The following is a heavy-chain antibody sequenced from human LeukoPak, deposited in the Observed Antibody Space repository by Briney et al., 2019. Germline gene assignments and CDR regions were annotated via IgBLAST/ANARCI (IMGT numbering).Heavy chain of an antibody. CDR2: IYYSGST. Sequence: PLETLSLTCTVSGGSISSYYWSWIRQPPGKGLEWIGYIYYSGSTNYNPSLKSRVTISVDTSKNQFSLKLSSVTAADTAVYYCARLYSGSYALDYWGQGTLVTVSS. CDR1: GGSISSYY. D-gene: IGHD1-26*01. CDR3: ARLYSGSYALDY. J-gene: IGHJ4*02. V-gene: IGHV4-59*01.